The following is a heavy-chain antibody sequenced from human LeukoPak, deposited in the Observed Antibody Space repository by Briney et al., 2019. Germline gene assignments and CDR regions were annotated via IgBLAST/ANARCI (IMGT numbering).Heavy chain of an antibody. CDR1: GGSISSSSYY. Sequence: SETLSLTCTVSGGSISSSSYYWGWIRQPPGKGLEWIGSIYYSGSTYYNPSLKSRVTISVDTSKNQLSLKLSSVTAADTAVYYCARSGKIQLFDYWGQGTLVTVSS. D-gene: IGHD5-18*01. CDR3: ARSGKIQLFDY. CDR2: IYYSGST. J-gene: IGHJ4*02. V-gene: IGHV4-39*01.